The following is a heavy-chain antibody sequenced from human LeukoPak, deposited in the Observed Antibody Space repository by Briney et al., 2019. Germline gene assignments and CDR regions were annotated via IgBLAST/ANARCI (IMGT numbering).Heavy chain of an antibody. CDR2: IWYDGSNK. D-gene: IGHD1-7*01. V-gene: IGHV3-33*08. Sequence: GGSLRLSCAASGFNFGSYAMHWVRQAPGKGLEWVAVIWYDGSNKYYADSVKGRFTISRDNSKNTLYLQMNSLRAEDTAVYYCARATYNWNSYYFDYWGQGTLVTVSS. CDR3: ARATYNWNSYYFDY. J-gene: IGHJ4*02. CDR1: GFNFGSYA.